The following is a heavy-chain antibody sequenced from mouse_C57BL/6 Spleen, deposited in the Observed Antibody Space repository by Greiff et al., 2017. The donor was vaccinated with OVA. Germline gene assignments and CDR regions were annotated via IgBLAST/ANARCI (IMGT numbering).Heavy chain of an antibody. D-gene: IGHD3-2*02. CDR1: GFTFSDYY. CDR2: ISNGGGST. CDR3: ARQLRLEDAMDY. Sequence: EVQLVESGGGLVQPGGSLKLSCAASGFTFSDYYMYWVRQTPEKRLEWVAYISNGGGSTYYPDTVKGRVTISRDNAKNTLYLQMSRLKSEDTAMYYCARQLRLEDAMDYWGQGTSVTVSS. V-gene: IGHV5-12*01. J-gene: IGHJ4*01.